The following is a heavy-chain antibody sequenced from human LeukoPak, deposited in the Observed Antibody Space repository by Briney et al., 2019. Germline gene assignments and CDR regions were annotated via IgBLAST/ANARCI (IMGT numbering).Heavy chain of an antibody. Sequence: GGSLRLSCAASGFTFSSYAMHWVRQAPGKGLEWVAVISYDGSNKYYTDSVKGRFNISRDNSKNTLYLQMNSLRAEDTAVYYCAKDLTVVRGTSSFDYWGQGTLVTVSS. CDR3: AKDLTVVRGTSSFDY. CDR1: GFTFSSYA. J-gene: IGHJ4*02. CDR2: ISYDGSNK. D-gene: IGHD3-10*01. V-gene: IGHV3-30*04.